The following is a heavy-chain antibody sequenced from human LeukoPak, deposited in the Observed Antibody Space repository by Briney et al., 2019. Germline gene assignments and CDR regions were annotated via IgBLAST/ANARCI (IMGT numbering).Heavy chain of an antibody. V-gene: IGHV1-2*02. CDR2: INPNSGGT. CDR3: ARDREVVPAALNWFDP. D-gene: IGHD2-2*01. CDR1: GYTFTSYY. J-gene: IGHJ5*02. Sequence: ASVKVSCKASGYTFTSYYMHWVRQAPGQGLEWMGWINPNSGGTNYAQKFQGRVTMTRDTSISTAYMELSRLRSDDTAVYYCARDREVVPAALNWFDPWGQGTLVTVSS.